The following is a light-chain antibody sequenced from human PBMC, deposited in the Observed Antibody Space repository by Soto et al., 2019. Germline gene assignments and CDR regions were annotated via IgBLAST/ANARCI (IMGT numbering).Light chain of an antibody. CDR2: SDN. V-gene: IGLV1-40*01. Sequence: QSVLTQPPSVSGAPGQRVTIPCTGSSSNIGSFYDVHWYQQLPGTVPKLLIYSDNNRPSGVPDRFSGSKSGTAASLAITGLQAEDDADYYCQSYDNSLNHVVFGGGTKLTVL. CDR1: SSNIGSFYD. CDR3: QSYDNSLNHVV. J-gene: IGLJ2*01.